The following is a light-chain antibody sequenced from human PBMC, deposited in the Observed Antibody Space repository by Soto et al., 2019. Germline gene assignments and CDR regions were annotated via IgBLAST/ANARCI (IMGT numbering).Light chain of an antibody. J-gene: IGKJ4*01. CDR3: QQRAYWPLT. CDR2: DTS. Sequence: IVLTQSPATLSVSPGERATLSCRASQSVSSLLAWYQQKPRQAPRLLIYDTSTRATGIPARFSGSGSGTDFTLTISSLQSEDFAVYYCQQRAYWPLTFGGGTKVEIK. CDR1: QSVSSL. V-gene: IGKV3-15*01.